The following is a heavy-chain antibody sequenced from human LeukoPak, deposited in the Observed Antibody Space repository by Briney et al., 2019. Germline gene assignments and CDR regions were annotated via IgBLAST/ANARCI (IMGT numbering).Heavy chain of an antibody. CDR3: AKRISAYGYHFDY. Sequence: GGSLRLSCAASGFTFSNYAMSWVRQAPGKGLEWVSGISGSGVGGNTFYADSVKGRFTISRDDSKNTLYLRMNSLRAEDTAVYYCAKRISAYGYHFDYWGQGTLVTVSS. J-gene: IGHJ4*02. V-gene: IGHV3-23*01. CDR1: GFTFSNYA. D-gene: IGHD5-12*01. CDR2: ISGSGVGGNT.